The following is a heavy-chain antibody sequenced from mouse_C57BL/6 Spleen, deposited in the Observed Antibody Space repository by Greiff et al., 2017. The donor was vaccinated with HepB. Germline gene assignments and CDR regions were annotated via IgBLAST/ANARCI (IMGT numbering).Heavy chain of an antibody. Sequence: VQLQQSGAELVRPGTSVKVSCKASGYAFTNYLIEWVKQRPGQGLEWIGVINPGSGGTNYNEKFKGKATLTADKSSSTAYMQLSSLTSEDSAVYFCARSPHYYGGSLYYYDMDYWGQGTSVTVSS. CDR3: ARSPHYYGGSLYYYDMDY. CDR2: INPGSGGT. V-gene: IGHV1-54*01. CDR1: GYAFTNYL. J-gene: IGHJ4*01. D-gene: IGHD1-1*01.